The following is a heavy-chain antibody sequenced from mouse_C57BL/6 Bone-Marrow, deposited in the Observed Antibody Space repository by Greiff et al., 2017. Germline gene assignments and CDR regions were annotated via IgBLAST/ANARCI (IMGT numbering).Heavy chain of an antibody. CDR3: ARSDYSGSSD. CDR1: GYTFTSYW. Sequence: QVQLQQPGAELVKPGASVKLSCKASGYTFTSYWMHWVKQRPGQGLEWIGMINPNSGSTNYNEKFKSKAILTVDKSSSTAYMRLSCLTSEGSAVYYCARSDYSGSSDWGQGTTLTVSS. J-gene: IGHJ2*01. D-gene: IGHD1-1*01. V-gene: IGHV1-64*01. CDR2: INPNSGST.